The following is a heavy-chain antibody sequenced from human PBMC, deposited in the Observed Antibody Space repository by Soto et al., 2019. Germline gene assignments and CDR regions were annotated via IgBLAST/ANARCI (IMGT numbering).Heavy chain of an antibody. J-gene: IGHJ4*02. D-gene: IGHD6-6*01. CDR2: ITTTGDTS. CDR1: GFTFSDFA. V-gene: IGHV3-23*01. Sequence: GGSLRLSCAASGFTFSDFAMNWVRQTPGKWLEWVSIITTTGDTSYYADSVKGRFTISRDNSKNMLYLQMNNLRVDDTAIYFCTKVPEYRDGSSFYYFDSWGQGAPVTVSS. CDR3: TKVPEYRDGSSFYYFDS.